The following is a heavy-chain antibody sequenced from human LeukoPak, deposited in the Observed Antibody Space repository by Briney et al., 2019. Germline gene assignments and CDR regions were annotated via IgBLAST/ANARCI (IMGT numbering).Heavy chain of an antibody. D-gene: IGHD4/OR15-4a*01. CDR2: ISGGSDST. J-gene: IGHJ4*02. V-gene: IGHV3-23*01. CDR1: GLTFRSYA. CDR3: AKSGLSRFDY. Sequence: GGSLRLSCAASGLTFRSYAMNWVRQAPGKGLEWVSAISGGSDSTYYADSVKGRFTISRDNSKNTLFLQMNSLRAEDTAVYYCAKSGLSRFDYWGQGTLVTVSS.